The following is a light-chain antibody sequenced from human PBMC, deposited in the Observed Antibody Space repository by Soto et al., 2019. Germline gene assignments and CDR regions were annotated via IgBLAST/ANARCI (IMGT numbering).Light chain of an antibody. V-gene: IGKV1-5*03. CDR3: QQYNSHSFYT. CDR2: LSF. J-gene: IGKJ2*01. Sequence: DIQMTQFPSTLSASVGDAVTITCRASQSIQSFLAWYQQKPGKAPKLLIYLSFRLESGVPSRFSGSGSGTEFTLNTSHLQPDDFAIYFCQQYNSHSFYTFGQGTKLEVK. CDR1: QSIQSF.